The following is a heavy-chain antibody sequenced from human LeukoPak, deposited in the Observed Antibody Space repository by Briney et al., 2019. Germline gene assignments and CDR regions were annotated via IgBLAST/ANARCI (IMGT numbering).Heavy chain of an antibody. CDR3: ARVGVRGVTYYYMDV. Sequence: GGSLRLSCAASGFTFSSYSMNWVRQAPGKGLEWVSSISSSSSYIYYADSVKGRFTISRDNAKNSLYLQMNSLRAEDTAVYYCARVGVRGVTYYYMDVWGKGTTVTVSS. V-gene: IGHV3-21*01. CDR2: ISSSSSYI. D-gene: IGHD3-10*01. J-gene: IGHJ6*03. CDR1: GFTFSSYS.